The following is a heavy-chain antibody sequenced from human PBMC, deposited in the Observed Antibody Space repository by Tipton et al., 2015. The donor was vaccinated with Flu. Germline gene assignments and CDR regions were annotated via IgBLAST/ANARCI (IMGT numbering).Heavy chain of an antibody. CDR2: IYTSGST. V-gene: IGHV4-61*02. CDR3: ARDRSGSSSYYGAFDI. CDR1: GGSTNSGSYY. D-gene: IGHD3-10*01. Sequence: TLSLTCTVSGGSTNSGSYYWSWIRQPAGQGLQWIGRIYTSGSTNYNFSLNSRVTISVDTSKNQFYLRLTSVTAADTAIYYCARDRSGSSSYYGAFDIWGQGTMVNVSS. J-gene: IGHJ3*02.